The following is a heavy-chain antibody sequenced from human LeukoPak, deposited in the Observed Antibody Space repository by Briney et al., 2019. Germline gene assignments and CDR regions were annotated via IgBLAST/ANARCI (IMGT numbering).Heavy chain of an antibody. J-gene: IGHJ6*03. CDR3: ARDSGIFGVVTYYYYMDV. Sequence: PSETLSLTCTVSGGSISSYYWSWIRQPAGKGLEWIGRIYTSGGTNYNPSLKSRVTMSVDTSKNQFSLKLSSVTAADTAVYYCARDSGIFGVVTYYYYMDVWGKGTTVTVSS. V-gene: IGHV4-4*07. CDR2: IYTSGGT. CDR1: GGSISSYY. D-gene: IGHD3-3*01.